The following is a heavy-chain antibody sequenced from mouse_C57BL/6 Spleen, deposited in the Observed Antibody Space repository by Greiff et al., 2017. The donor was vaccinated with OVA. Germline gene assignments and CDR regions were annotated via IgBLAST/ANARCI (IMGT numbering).Heavy chain of an antibody. V-gene: IGHV1-69*01. D-gene: IGHD3-2*02. Sequence: QVQLQQSGAELVMPGASVKLSCKASGYTFTSYWMHWVKQRPGQGLEWIGEIDPSDSYTNYNQKFKGKATLTVDKSSSTAYMQLSSLTSEDSAVCYCARYGSGYNYAMDYWGQGTSVTVSS. CDR1: GYTFTSYW. CDR2: IDPSDSYT. J-gene: IGHJ4*01. CDR3: ARYGSGYNYAMDY.